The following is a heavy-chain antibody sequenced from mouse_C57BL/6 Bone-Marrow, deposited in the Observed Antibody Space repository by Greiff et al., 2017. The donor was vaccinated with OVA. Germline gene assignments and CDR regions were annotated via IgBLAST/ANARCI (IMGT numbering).Heavy chain of an antibody. CDR3: ARNWEGGY. Sequence: VQLQQPGAELVKPGASVKLSCKASGYTFTSYWMHWVKQRPGQGLEWIGMIHPNSGSTNYNEKFKSKATLTVDKSSSTAYMQHRSLKAEDSAVYYCARNWEGGYWGQGTTLTVSS. D-gene: IGHD4-1*01. CDR1: GYTFTSYW. J-gene: IGHJ2*01. CDR2: IHPNSGST. V-gene: IGHV1-64*01.